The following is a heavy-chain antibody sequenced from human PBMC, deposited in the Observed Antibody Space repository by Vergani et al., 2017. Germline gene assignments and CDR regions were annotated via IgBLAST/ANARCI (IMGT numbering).Heavy chain of an antibody. CDR1: GDRVSNKSAG. Sequence: QVQLHQSGPGLVKPSQPLSLTCAISGDRVSNKSAGWNWIRQSPSRGLEWLGRTYFMSKWYNDYAASVKSRMTINSDTSKNLFSLQLQSVTPEDTAVYYCAREDISLTVEGANYMYIWGKGTTVTVSS. J-gene: IGHJ6*03. CDR3: AREDISLTVEGANYMYI. D-gene: IGHD3-22*01. V-gene: IGHV6-1*01. CDR2: TYFMSKWYN.